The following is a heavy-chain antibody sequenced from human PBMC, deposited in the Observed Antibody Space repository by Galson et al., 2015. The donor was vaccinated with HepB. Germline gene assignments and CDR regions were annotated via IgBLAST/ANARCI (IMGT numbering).Heavy chain of an antibody. J-gene: IGHJ1*01. CDR2: INAGNGNT. V-gene: IGHV1-3*01. CDR1: GYTFTSYA. CDR3: ARMGYYDSSGYYGYTHR. Sequence: SVKVSCKASGYTFTSYAMHWVRQAPGQRLEWMGWINAGNGNTKYSQKFQGRVTITRDTSASTAYMELSSLRSEDTAVYYCARMGYYDSSGYYGYTHRWGRGTLVTVSS. D-gene: IGHD3-22*01.